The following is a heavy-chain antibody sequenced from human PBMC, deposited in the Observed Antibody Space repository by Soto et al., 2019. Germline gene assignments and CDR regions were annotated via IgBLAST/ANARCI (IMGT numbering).Heavy chain of an antibody. CDR2: INHRGST. V-gene: IGHV4-34*01. J-gene: IGHJ6*02. CDR1: GGSFSGYY. CDR3: ARGYRVTIPAASGRDYYYHGLDV. Sequence: QVQLQQWGAGLLKPSETLSLTCAVYGGSFSGYYWSWIRQPPGKGLGWIGEINHRGSTNYNPSLKRRVTISVDTSKNQFSLKLNSVTAADTAVYYCARGYRVTIPAASGRDYYYHGLDVWGQGTAVTVSS. D-gene: IGHD2-21*02.